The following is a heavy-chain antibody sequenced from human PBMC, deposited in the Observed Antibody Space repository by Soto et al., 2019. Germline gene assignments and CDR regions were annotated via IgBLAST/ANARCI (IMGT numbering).Heavy chain of an antibody. CDR3: ARDRRVPSAFDWSYYYYYGMDV. Sequence: QVQLVQSGAEVKKPGSSVKVSCKASGGTFSSYAISWVRQAPGQGLEWMGGIIPIFGTANYAQKFQGRVTITADKSTSTAYMELSSLRSEDTAVYYCARDRRVPSAFDWSYYYYYGMDVWGQGTTVTVSS. D-gene: IGHD3-9*01. CDR2: IIPIFGTA. CDR1: GGTFSSYA. J-gene: IGHJ6*02. V-gene: IGHV1-69*06.